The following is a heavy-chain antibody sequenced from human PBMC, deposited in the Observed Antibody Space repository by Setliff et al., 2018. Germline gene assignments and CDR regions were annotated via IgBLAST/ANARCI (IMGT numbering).Heavy chain of an antibody. CDR1: GYTFSNYL. CDR3: VRVDMVLSNFDF. D-gene: IGHD5-12*01. V-gene: IGHV1-3*01. Sequence: WASVKVSCKASGYTFSNYLLHWARQAPGQSPEWVGWINAGNGHTKYSQRFQDRITITSETSATTVYMELRSLRSEDTAVYYCVRVDMVLSNFDFWGQGTLVTVS. CDR2: INAGNGHT. J-gene: IGHJ4*02.